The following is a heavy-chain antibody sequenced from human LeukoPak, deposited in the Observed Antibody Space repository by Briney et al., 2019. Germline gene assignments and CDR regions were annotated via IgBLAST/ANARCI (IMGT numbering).Heavy chain of an antibody. CDR1: GFTFSSYA. V-gene: IGHV3-23*01. CDR2: ISGSGGST. Sequence: GGSLRLSCAASGFTFSSYAMSWVRQAPGKGLEWVSAISGSGGSTYYADSVKGRFTISRDNSKNTLYLQMNSLRAEDTAVYYCAKGATYYYDSSGYYDYWGQGTLVTVSS. J-gene: IGHJ4*02. D-gene: IGHD3-22*01. CDR3: AKGATYYYDSSGYYDY.